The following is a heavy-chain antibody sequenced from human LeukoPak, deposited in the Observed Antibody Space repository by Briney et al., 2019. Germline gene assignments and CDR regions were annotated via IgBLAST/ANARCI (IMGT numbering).Heavy chain of an antibody. V-gene: IGHV3-23*01. J-gene: IGHJ4*02. CDR1: GFTFNSEA. Sequence: PGGSLRLPCAASGFTFNSEAMTWVRQGPGKGLEWVSSISDSGGTTYYADSVKGRFTISRDNSKNTVYLQMNSLRAEDTALYYCAKGLGFLPQFDYWGQGTLVAVSS. CDR2: ISDSGGTT. CDR3: AKGLGFLPQFDY. D-gene: IGHD6-19*01.